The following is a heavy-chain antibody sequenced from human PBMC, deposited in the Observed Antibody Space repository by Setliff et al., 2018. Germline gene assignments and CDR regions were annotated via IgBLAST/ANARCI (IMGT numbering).Heavy chain of an antibody. D-gene: IGHD6-19*01. CDR2: IRFDGSNK. CDR1: GFTFSSYG. V-gene: IGHV3-30*02. J-gene: IGHJ6*03. CDR3: AREQWLDPPGYYYMDV. Sequence: GGSLRLSCAASGFTFSSYGMHWVRQAPGRGLEWVAFIRFDGSNKYYADSVKGRFTISRDNSKNTLSLQMNSLRAEDMAVYYCAREQWLDPPGYYYMDVWAKGTTVTVSS.